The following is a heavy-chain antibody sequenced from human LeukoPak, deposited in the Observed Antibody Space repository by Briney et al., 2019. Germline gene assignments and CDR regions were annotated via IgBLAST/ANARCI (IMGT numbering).Heavy chain of an antibody. CDR3: ARLDKSNWLWGMVEY. D-gene: IGHD3-22*01. CDR1: DDSINNSGHS. Sequence: PSKTLSLTCTVSDDSINNSGHSWGWIRQSPGNGLEWIGTVYYSGTTFYNPSLKSRVTLSIDTSKNQFSLKLTSVTAADTAMYFCARLDKSNWLWGMVEYWGQGTLVTVSS. J-gene: IGHJ4*02. V-gene: IGHV4-39*01. CDR2: VYYSGTT.